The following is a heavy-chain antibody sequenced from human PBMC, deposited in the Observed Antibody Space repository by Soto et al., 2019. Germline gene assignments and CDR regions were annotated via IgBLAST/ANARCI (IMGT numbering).Heavy chain of an antibody. D-gene: IGHD6-13*01. CDR2: MNPNSGNT. CDR1: GYTFTSYD. J-gene: IGHJ5*02. CDR3: ARGLVSSSWYWFDP. Sequence: ASVNVSCKASGYTFTSYDINWVRQATGQGLEWMGWMNPNSGNTGYAQKFQDRVTMTRNTSISTAYMELSSLRSEDTAVYYCARGLVSSSWYWFDPWGQGTLVTVSS. V-gene: IGHV1-8*02.